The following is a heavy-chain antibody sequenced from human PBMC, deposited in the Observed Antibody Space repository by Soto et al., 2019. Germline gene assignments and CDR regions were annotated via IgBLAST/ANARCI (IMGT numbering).Heavy chain of an antibody. CDR3: VSSRSAIYGDALDV. V-gene: IGHV4-59*03. D-gene: IGHD2-2*01. Sequence: SETLSLTCSVSGGSISSYFRNWLRQPPGKGLEWIGYIYDDGTTAYNPSLKSRVTILLDMSKNQFSLKLSSVTAADTAVYYCVSSRSAIYGDALDVWGQGTMVTVSS. CDR2: IYDDGTT. J-gene: IGHJ3*01. CDR1: GGSISSYF.